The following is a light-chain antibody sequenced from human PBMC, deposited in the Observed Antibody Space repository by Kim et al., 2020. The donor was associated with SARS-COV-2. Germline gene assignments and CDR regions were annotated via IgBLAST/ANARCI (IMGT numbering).Light chain of an antibody. CDR2: AAS. J-gene: IGKJ1*01. CDR1: ISTY. V-gene: IGKV1-39*01. Sequence: ISTYLNWYQQKEGKAPDLLIFAASALATGVPSRFSGSGSGTEFSLTISSLQPEDFATYYCQQSYTTPRTFGQGTKVDIK. CDR3: QQSYTTPRT.